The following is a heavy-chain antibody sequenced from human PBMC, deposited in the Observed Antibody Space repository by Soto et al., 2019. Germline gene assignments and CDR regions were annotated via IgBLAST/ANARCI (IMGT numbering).Heavy chain of an antibody. CDR1: GFTFSSYA. Sequence: EVQLLESGGGLVQPGGSLRLSCAASGFTFSSYAMSWVRQAPGKGLEWVSAISGSGGSTYYADSVKGRFTISRDNSKNALYLQMNRLRAEDTAVYYCAKDVDYCSGGSCYLSLPAFQHWGQGTLVTVSS. J-gene: IGHJ1*01. CDR2: ISGSGGST. V-gene: IGHV3-23*01. D-gene: IGHD2-15*01. CDR3: AKDVDYCSGGSCYLSLPAFQH.